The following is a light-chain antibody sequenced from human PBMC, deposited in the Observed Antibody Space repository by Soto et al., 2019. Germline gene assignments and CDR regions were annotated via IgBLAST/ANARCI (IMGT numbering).Light chain of an antibody. CDR2: GAS. CDR1: QSISST. Sequence: EIVMTQSPATLSVSRGERATLSCRASQSISSTLAWYQQKPGQAPRLLIYGASTRATGIPARFSGSGSGTEFTLTISSLQSEDFAVYYCQQYSNWPPLTFGGGTKVEIK. J-gene: IGKJ4*01. V-gene: IGKV3-15*01. CDR3: QQYSNWPPLT.